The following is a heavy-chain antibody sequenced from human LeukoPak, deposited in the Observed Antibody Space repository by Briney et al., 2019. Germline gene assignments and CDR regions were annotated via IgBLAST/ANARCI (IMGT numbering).Heavy chain of an antibody. CDR3: ARVSAYCGGDCYSGLDYYYYMDV. D-gene: IGHD2-21*02. Sequence: GGSLRLSCAASGFTFSSYVMHWVRQAPGKGLEWVAIISYDGSNEYYADSVKGRFTISRDNSKNTLYLQMNSLRAEDTAVYYCARVSAYCGGDCYSGLDYYYYMDVWGKGTTVTISS. V-gene: IGHV3-30*14. J-gene: IGHJ6*03. CDR2: ISYDGSNE. CDR1: GFTFSSYV.